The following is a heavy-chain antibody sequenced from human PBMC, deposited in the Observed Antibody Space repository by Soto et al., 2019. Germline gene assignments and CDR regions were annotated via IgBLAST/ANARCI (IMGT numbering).Heavy chain of an antibody. CDR3: ARDLLEGYGHARQPDY. Sequence: GVSLRLSCVASGFTFRAYSMSWVRKAPGQGLEWVSSITSSSTYIYYTRSVEGRFTISRDDAKNSLHLQMNSLRAEDTAVYYCARDLLEGYGHARQPDYWGQGTMVTVYS. D-gene: IGHD5-18*01. V-gene: IGHV3-21*06. J-gene: IGHJ4*02. CDR2: ITSSSTYI. CDR1: GFTFRAYS.